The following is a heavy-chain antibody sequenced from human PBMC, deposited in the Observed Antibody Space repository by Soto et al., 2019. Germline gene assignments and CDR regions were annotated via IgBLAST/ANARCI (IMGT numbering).Heavy chain of an antibody. CDR1: GGTFSSYA. J-gene: IGHJ4*02. CDR2: IIPIFGTA. D-gene: IGHD3-16*01. Sequence: QVQLVQSGAEVMKPGSSVKVSCKASGGTFSSYAISWVRQAPGQGLEWMGGIIPIFGTANYAQKVQGRVTITAHESTSTAYMELSSLRSEDTAVYYCARDSRPSLLGGLFDYWGQGNLVTVSS. CDR3: ARDSRPSLLGGLFDY. V-gene: IGHV1-69*01.